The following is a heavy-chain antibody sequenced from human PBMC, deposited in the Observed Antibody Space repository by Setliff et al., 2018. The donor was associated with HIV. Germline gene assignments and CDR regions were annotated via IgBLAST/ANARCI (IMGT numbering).Heavy chain of an antibody. CDR3: ARRASTAEVFDY. CDR1: GYTFTSVY. Sequence: ASVKVSCKASGYTFTSVYMHWVRQAPGEGLEWMGLINPSGGRTTYAQNFQGRVTMTRDTSTNTVYMELRSLGSDDTAVYFCARRASTAEVFDYWGQGTLVTVSS. D-gene: IGHD1-1*01. J-gene: IGHJ4*02. V-gene: IGHV1-46*01. CDR2: INPSGGRT.